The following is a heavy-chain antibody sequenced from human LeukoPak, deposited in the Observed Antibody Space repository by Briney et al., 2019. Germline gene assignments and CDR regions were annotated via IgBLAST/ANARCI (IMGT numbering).Heavy chain of an antibody. V-gene: IGHV1-18*01. CDR1: GYTFTSYD. D-gene: IGHD2-15*01. Sequence: ASVKVSCKASGYTFTSYDIIWVRQAPGQGLEWMGWISAYNGNTNYAQKLQGRVTMTTDTSTSTAYMELRSLRSDDTAVYYCARVAPNRRYCSGGSCLNYFDYWGQGTLVTVSS. J-gene: IGHJ4*02. CDR2: ISAYNGNT. CDR3: ARVAPNRRYCSGGSCLNYFDY.